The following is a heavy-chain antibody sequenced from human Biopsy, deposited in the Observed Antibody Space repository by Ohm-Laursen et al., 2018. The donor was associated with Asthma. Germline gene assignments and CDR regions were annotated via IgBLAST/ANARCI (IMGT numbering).Heavy chain of an antibody. CDR2: IYYSGST. J-gene: IGHJ4*02. Sequence: PSETLSLTWTVSYGSITSGGYYWTWIRQHPGKGLEWIGFIYYSGSTYYNPSLKSRVSISIDTSKNQFSPKLSSVTAADTAVYYCARAQDYYDSRGYYRSFDYWGQGTLVTVSS. CDR1: YGSITSGGYY. CDR3: ARAQDYYDSRGYYRSFDY. V-gene: IGHV4-31*02. D-gene: IGHD3-22*01.